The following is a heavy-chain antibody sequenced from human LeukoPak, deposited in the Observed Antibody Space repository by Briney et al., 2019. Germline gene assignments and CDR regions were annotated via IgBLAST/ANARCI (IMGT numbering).Heavy chain of an antibody. CDR1: GFTVSSNY. J-gene: IGHJ4*02. Sequence: GGSLRLSCAASGFTVSSNYMSWVRQAPGKGLEWVSVIYSGGSTYYADSVKGRFTISRDNSKNTLYLQMNSLRAEDTAVYYCASYDYVWGSPFDYWGQRTLDTVSS. V-gene: IGHV3-53*05. CDR2: IYSGGST. CDR3: ASYDYVWGSPFDY. D-gene: IGHD3-16*01.